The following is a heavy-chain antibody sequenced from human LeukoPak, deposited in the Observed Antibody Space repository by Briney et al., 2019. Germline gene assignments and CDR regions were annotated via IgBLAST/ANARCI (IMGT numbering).Heavy chain of an antibody. D-gene: IGHD3-10*01. CDR2: ISAYNGNT. V-gene: IGHV1-18*01. Sequence: ASVKVSFSSSVHTFTIHLITRVRPAPGQGLEWMGWISAYNGNTNYAQKLQGRVTMPTDTSTSTDYMELRSLRPDDTAVYYCARDLSGELDYWGAGTLVTVSS. J-gene: IGHJ4*02. CDR3: ARDLSGELDY. CDR1: VHTFTIHL.